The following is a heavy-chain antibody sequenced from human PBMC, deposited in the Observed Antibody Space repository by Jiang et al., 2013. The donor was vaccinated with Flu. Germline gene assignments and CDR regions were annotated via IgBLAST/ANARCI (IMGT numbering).Heavy chain of an antibody. CDR2: IYYSGSA. Sequence: GSGLVKPSETLSLTCTVSGGSINSYNSYWGWIRQPPGKGLEWIGNIYYSGSAYYNPSLRSRVTISVDTSKKQFSLKLSSVTAADTAVYYCASQHWDHGVGSYYMSHWGQGTLVTVSS. V-gene: IGHV4-39*07. CDR1: GGSINSYNSY. D-gene: IGHD3-10*01. CDR3: ASQHWDHGVGSYYMSH. J-gene: IGHJ4*02.